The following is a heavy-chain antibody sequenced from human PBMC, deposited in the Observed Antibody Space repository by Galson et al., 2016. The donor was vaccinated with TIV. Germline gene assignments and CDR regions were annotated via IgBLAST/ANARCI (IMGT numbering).Heavy chain of an antibody. D-gene: IGHD1-1*01. CDR3: ARDWDGSVNWFDP. CDR2: IRTSNGDT. Sequence: SVKVSCKASGYTFTNYGMSWVRQAPGQGPEWMGWIRTSNGDTNRAQKFQERVTLTRGTSTTTAYMELMRLRFDDTAVYYCARDWDGSVNWFDPWGQGTLVTVSS. V-gene: IGHV1-18*01. CDR1: GYTFTNYG. J-gene: IGHJ5*02.